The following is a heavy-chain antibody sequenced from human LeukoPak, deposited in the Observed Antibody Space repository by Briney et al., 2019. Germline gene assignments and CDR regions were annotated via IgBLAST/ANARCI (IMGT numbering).Heavy chain of an antibody. CDR2: IYHSGST. D-gene: IGHD2-8*01. J-gene: IGHJ6*02. CDR3: ARGTKDYYYGMDV. V-gene: IGHV4-30-2*01. CDR1: GGSISSGGYS. Sequence: SETLSLTCAVSGGSISSGGYSWSWIRLPPGKGLEWIGYIYHSGSTYYNPSLKSRVTISVDRSKNQFSLKLSSVTAADTAVYYCARGTKDYYYGMDVWGQGTTVTVSS.